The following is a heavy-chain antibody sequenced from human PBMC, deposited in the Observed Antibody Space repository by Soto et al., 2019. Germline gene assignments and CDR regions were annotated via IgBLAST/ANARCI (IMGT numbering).Heavy chain of an antibody. V-gene: IGHV1-2*04. D-gene: IGHD3-3*01. Sequence: QVQLVQSGAEVKKPGASVKVSCKASGYTFTGYYMHWVRQAPGQGLEWMGWINPNSGGTNYAQKFQGWVTMTRDTSISTAYMELSRLRSDDTAVYYCARGIPPVAIFGVVKLNYYYYGMDVWGQGTTVTVSS. J-gene: IGHJ6*02. CDR1: GYTFTGYY. CDR2: INPNSGGT. CDR3: ARGIPPVAIFGVVKLNYYYYGMDV.